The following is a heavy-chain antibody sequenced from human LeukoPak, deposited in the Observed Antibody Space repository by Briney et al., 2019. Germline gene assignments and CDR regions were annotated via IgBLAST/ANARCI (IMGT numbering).Heavy chain of an antibody. CDR3: ARDLTVTSTCWFDL. Sequence: GGSLRLSCAVSGFTFSSYTTNWVRQAPGKGLEWVSYITGSSTYMYYADSVKGRFTISRDNAKNSLYLQMNNLGAEDTAVYYCARDLTVTSTCWFDLWGQGTLVTVSS. V-gene: IGHV3-21*01. CDR1: GFTFSSYT. CDR2: ITGSSTYM. J-gene: IGHJ5*02. D-gene: IGHD4-11*01.